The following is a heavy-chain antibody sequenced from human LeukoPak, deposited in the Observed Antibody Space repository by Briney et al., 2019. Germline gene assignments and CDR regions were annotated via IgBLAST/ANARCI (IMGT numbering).Heavy chain of an antibody. CDR1: GFTFSNFA. CDR2: VSGSGGST. Sequence: GGSLRLSCAASGFTFSNFAMSWVRQTPGKGLEWVSAVSGSGGSTYYADSVKGRFTISRDNSKNTLYLQMNSLRAEDTAVYYCAKDLACSSTSCYSYWGQGTLVTVSS. V-gene: IGHV3-23*01. J-gene: IGHJ4*02. D-gene: IGHD2-2*01. CDR3: AKDLACSSTSCYSY.